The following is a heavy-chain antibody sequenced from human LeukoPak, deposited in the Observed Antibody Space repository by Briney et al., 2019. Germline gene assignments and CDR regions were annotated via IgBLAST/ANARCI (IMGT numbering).Heavy chain of an antibody. D-gene: IGHD5-24*01. CDR3: VREMAIFSRGPLDY. J-gene: IGHJ4*02. V-gene: IGHV4-30-4*08. Sequence: PSETLSLTCTVSGGSISSNDYYWTWIRQPPGKGLKWIGYIFYSGSTYYNPSLKSRVTISVDTSKNQFSLRLNSVTVADTAVYYCVREMAIFSRGPLDYWGQGTLVTVSS. CDR1: GGSISSNDYY. CDR2: IFYSGST.